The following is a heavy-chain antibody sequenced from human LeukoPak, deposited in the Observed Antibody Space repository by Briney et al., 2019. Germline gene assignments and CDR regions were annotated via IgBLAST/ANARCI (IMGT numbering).Heavy chain of an antibody. V-gene: IGHV3-23*01. J-gene: IGHJ4*02. CDR1: GFTFSNYA. D-gene: IGHD1-26*01. Sequence: GGSLRLSCAASGFTFSNYAMSWVRQAPGKGLEWVSGISGSGGSTYYADFLGRFSISISKSNKTLYLQMTSLRAEDTAGYYCPKEGRGMGAATIDYWGQGTLVTVSS. CDR2: ISGSGGST. CDR3: PKEGRGMGAATIDY.